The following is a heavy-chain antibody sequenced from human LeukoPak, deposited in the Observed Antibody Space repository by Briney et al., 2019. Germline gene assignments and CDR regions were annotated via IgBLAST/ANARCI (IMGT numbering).Heavy chain of an antibody. J-gene: IGHJ4*02. CDR2: ISSSGSTI. D-gene: IGHD6-13*01. Sequence: LSLTCTVSGGSISSYYWSWIRQAPGKGLEWVSYISSSGSTIYYADSVKGRFTISRDNAKNSLYLQMNSLRAEDTAVYYCARDSFHDAAAGYYFDYWGQGTLVTVSS. V-gene: IGHV3-11*01. CDR3: ARDSFHDAAAGYYFDY. CDR1: GGSISSYY.